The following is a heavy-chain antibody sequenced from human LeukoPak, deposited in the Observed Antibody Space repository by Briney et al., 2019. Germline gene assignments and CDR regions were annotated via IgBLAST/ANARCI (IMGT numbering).Heavy chain of an antibody. CDR3: ARAAGWLQSSFDY. D-gene: IGHD5-24*01. J-gene: IGHJ4*02. V-gene: IGHV1-69*05. CDR2: IIPIFGTA. Sequence: ASVKVSCKASGYIFTAYYIHWVRQAPGQGLEWMGGIIPIFGTANYAQKFQGRVTITTDESTSTAYMELSSLRSEDTAVYYCARAAGWLQSSFDYWGQGTLVTVSS. CDR1: GYIFTAYY.